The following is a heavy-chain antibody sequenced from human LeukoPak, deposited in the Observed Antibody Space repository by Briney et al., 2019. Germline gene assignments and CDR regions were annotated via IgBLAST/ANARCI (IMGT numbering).Heavy chain of an antibody. V-gene: IGHV4-34*01. CDR2: INHSGST. D-gene: IGHD3-10*01. Sequence: SETLSLTCAVYGGSFSGYYWSWIRQPPGKGLEWIGEINHSGSTNYNPSLKSRVTISVDTSKNQFSLKLSSVAAADTAVYYCASNSFDYYGSGSYSVDYWGQGTLVTVSS. CDR1: GGSFSGYY. CDR3: ASNSFDYYGSGSYSVDY. J-gene: IGHJ4*02.